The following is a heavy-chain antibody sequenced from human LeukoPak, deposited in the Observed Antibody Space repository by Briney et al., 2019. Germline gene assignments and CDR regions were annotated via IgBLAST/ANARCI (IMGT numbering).Heavy chain of an antibody. CDR3: ASDRGVAYCSGGNCLPPQYDY. CDR2: IYLNGNT. Sequence: SETLSLTCTVSCYSISGGHYWGWIRQPPGKGLEGIGSIYLNGNTFYNPSLKKRVTIALDTSKNQFSLKLSSVTAADTAVYYCASDRGVAYCSGGNCLPPQYDYWGKGTLVTVSS. V-gene: IGHV4-38-2*02. D-gene: IGHD2-15*01. CDR1: CYSISGGHY. J-gene: IGHJ4*02.